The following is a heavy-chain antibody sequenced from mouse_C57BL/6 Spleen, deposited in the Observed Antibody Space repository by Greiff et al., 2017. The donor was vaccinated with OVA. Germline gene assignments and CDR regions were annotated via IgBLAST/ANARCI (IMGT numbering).Heavy chain of an antibody. CDR3: ARRVYGSSYDWYFDV. J-gene: IGHJ1*03. CDR1: GFTFSDYG. CDR2: ISSGSSTI. Sequence: EVKVVESGGGLVKPGGSLKLSCAASGFTFSDYGMHWVRQAPEKGLEWVAYISSGSSTIYYADTVKGRFTITRDNAKNTLYLQMTSLRSEDTAMYYCARRVYGSSYDWYFDVWGTGTTVTVSS. D-gene: IGHD1-1*01. V-gene: IGHV5-17*01.